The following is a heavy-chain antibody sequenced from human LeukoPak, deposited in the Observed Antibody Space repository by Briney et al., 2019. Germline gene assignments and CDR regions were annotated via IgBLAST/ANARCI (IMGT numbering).Heavy chain of an antibody. Sequence: GGSLRLSCAASGFTFSNYWIHWVRQAPGKGLVWVSRIDNAGSITTYADSVKGRFTISRDNAKNSLYLQMNSLRAEDTAVYYCARDYYDSSGYYQSNYWGQGTLVTVSS. J-gene: IGHJ4*02. CDR2: IDNAGSIT. V-gene: IGHV3-74*03. CDR3: ARDYYDSSGYYQSNY. CDR1: GFTFSNYW. D-gene: IGHD3-22*01.